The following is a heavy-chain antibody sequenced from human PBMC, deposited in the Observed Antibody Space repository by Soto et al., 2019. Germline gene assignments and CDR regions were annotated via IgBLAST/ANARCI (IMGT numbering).Heavy chain of an antibody. CDR3: ARGGEGYNFGAVY. V-gene: IGHV1-3*01. CDR1: GYTFTSYA. CDR2: INAGNGNT. Sequence: GASVKVSCKASGYTFTSYAMHWVRQAPGQRLEWMGWINAGNGNTKYSQKFQGRVTITRDASASTAYMELSSLRSEDTAVYYCARGGEGYNFGAVYWGQGTPVTVSS. D-gene: IGHD5-12*01. J-gene: IGHJ4*02.